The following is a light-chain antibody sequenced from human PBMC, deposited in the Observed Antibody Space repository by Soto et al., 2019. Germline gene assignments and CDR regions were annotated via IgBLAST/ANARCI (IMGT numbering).Light chain of an antibody. CDR3: MQGTHWPLT. CDR1: QSLLYRDGNTY. CDR2: KVS. Sequence: DVVMTQSPLSLPVTLGQPASISCRSSQSLLYRDGNTYLNWFQQRPGQSPRRLIYKVSNRDSGVPDRFSGSGSGTDFTLKISRVEAEDVGIYYCMQGTHWPLTFGGGTKVEIK. V-gene: IGKV2-30*01. J-gene: IGKJ4*01.